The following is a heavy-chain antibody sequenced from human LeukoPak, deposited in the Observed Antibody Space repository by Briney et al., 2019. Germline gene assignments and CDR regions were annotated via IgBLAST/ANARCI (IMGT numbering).Heavy chain of an antibody. Sequence: SETLSLTCTVSGGSISSYYWSWIRQSPRKGLEWIGHIYYSGSTNYNPSLKSRVTISVDTSRNQFSLKLSSVTAADTAVYYCARNYDSSGYTTFAYWGQGTLVTVSS. V-gene: IGHV4-59*01. J-gene: IGHJ4*02. D-gene: IGHD3-22*01. CDR1: GGSISSYY. CDR3: ARNYDSSGYTTFAY. CDR2: IYYSGST.